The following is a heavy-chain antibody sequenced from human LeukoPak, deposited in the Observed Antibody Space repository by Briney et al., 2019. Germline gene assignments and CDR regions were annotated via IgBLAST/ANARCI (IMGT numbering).Heavy chain of an antibody. V-gene: IGHV4-34*01. J-gene: IGHJ6*03. CDR2: INHSGST. D-gene: IGHD2-15*01. CDR1: GGSFSGYY. CDR3: ARGGYCSGGSCYPFYYCYYYMDV. Sequence: SETLSLTCAVYGGSFSGYYWSWIRQPPGKGLEWIGEINHSGSTNYNPSLKSRVTISVDTSKNQFSLKLSSVTAADTAVYYCARGGYCSGGSCYPFYYCYYYMDVWGKGTTVTVSS.